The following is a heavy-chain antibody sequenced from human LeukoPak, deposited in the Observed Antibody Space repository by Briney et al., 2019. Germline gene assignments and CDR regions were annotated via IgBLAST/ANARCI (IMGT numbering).Heavy chain of an antibody. V-gene: IGHV1-2*02. J-gene: IGHJ6*03. CDR3: AKSAARLVSDYYYYMDV. CDR1: GYTFTGYY. Sequence: GASVKVSCKASGYTFTGYYMHWVRQAPGQGLEWMGWVNPNSGGTNYAQKFQGRVTMTRDTSISTAYMELSRLRSDDTALYYCAKSAARLVSDYYYYMDVWGKGTTVTVSS. D-gene: IGHD6-6*01. CDR2: VNPNSGGT.